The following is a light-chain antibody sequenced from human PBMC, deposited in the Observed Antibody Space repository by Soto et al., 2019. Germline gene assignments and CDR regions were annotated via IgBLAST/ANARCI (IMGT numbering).Light chain of an antibody. CDR2: GAS. CDR3: QQYGSSPLT. J-gene: IGKJ4*01. V-gene: IGKV3-20*01. Sequence: EIVLTQSPGTLSLSPGERATLSCRASQSVSSSYLAWYQQKPGQAPRLLIYGASRRATGIPDRFSGSGSGTDFTLTISGLEPEDFAVYYCQQYGSSPLTFGGGNKVEIK. CDR1: QSVSSSY.